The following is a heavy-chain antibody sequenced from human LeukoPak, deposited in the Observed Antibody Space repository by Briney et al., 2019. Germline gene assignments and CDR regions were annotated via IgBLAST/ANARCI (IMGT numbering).Heavy chain of an antibody. D-gene: IGHD2-21*02. J-gene: IGHJ5*02. Sequence: GGSLRLSCAASGFTFSDYGMHWVRQAPGMGLEWVAVIWYDGDKKYYADSVKGRFTISRDNSKNTLYLQMSSLRVEHTSVYFCARDRCGGADCANWFDPWGQGTLVIVSS. CDR2: IWYDGDKK. V-gene: IGHV3-33*01. CDR3: ARDRCGGADCANWFDP. CDR1: GFTFSDYG.